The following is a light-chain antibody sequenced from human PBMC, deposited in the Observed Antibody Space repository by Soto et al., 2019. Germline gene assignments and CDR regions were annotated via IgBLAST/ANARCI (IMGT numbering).Light chain of an antibody. J-gene: IGLJ2*01. CDR3: SSYAGSNNVV. CDR2: EVN. Sequence: QSALTQPPSASGSPGQSVTISCTGAHSDFGGYNYVSWYQQHPGKAPKLMIFEVNKRPSGVPDRFSSSKFGNTASLTVSGLQAEDEADYYCSSYAGSNNVVFGGGTNSPS. CDR1: HSDFGGYNY. V-gene: IGLV2-8*01.